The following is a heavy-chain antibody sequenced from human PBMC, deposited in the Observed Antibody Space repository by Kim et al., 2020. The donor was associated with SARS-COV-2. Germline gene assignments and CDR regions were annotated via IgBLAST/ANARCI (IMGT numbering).Heavy chain of an antibody. D-gene: IGHD2-2*02. CDR3: ARGHHARHCSSTSCYKGPFDY. V-gene: IGHV4-34*01. Sequence: SETLSLTCAVYGGSFSGYYWSWIRQPPGKGLEWIGEINHSGSTNYNPSLKSRVTISVDTSKNQFSLKLSSVTAADTAVYYCARGHHARHCSSTSCYKGPFDYWGQGTLVTVSS. CDR2: INHSGST. CDR1: GGSFSGYY. J-gene: IGHJ4*02.